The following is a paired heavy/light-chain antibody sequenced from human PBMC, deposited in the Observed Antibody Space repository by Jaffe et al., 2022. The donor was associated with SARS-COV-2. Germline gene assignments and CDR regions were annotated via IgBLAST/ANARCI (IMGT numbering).Heavy chain of an antibody. D-gene: IGHD6-13*01. V-gene: IGHV3-23*04. CDR1: GFTFSSYV. Sequence: EVQLVESGGGLIQPGKSLRLSCAASGFTFSSYVLSWVRQAPGKGLEWVSAIDGGGISAYYADSVRGRFTLSRDNSKDTLYLQMNSLRADDAAIYYCAKVRTGGNWYDAFDIWGRGTMVTVSS. CDR3: AKVRTGGNWYDAFDI. CDR2: IDGGGISA. J-gene: IGHJ3*02.
Light chain of an antibody. CDR1: QSVNTN. J-gene: IGKJ1*01. Sequence: EIVMTQSPATLSVSPGERATLSCRASQSVNTNLAWYQQKPGQAPRLVIYGASTRATGIPARFSGSGSGTEFTLTISSLQSEDSAVYYCQQYNTWPRTFGQGTNVEI. V-gene: IGKV3-15*01. CDR2: GAS. CDR3: QQYNTWPRT.